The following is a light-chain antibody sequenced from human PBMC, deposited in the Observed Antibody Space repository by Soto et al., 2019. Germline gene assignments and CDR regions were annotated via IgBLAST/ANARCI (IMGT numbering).Light chain of an antibody. J-gene: IGLJ2*01. V-gene: IGLV1-51*01. Sequence: QSVLTQPPSVSAAPGQKVTISCSGSSSNIGNNYVSWYQQLPGTAPKLLIYDNNKRPSGIPDRFSGSKSGTSATLGITGLQTGDEADYYCGTWDSSLSAHVVSGGGTQLTVL. CDR3: GTWDSSLSAHVV. CDR1: SSNIGNNY. CDR2: DNN.